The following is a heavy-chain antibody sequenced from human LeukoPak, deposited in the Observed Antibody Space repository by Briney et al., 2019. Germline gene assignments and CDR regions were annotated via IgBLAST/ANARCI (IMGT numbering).Heavy chain of an antibody. CDR1: GYTFTGNG. CDR2: INPNSGGT. CDR3: ARDPLFGVVIYGGWFDP. D-gene: IGHD3-3*01. Sequence: GASVKVSCKASGYTFTGNGITWVRQAPGQGLEWMGWINPNSGGTNYAQKFQGRVTMTRDTSISTAYMELSRLRSDDTAVYYCARDPLFGVVIYGGWFDPWGQGTLVTVSS. J-gene: IGHJ5*02. V-gene: IGHV1-2*02.